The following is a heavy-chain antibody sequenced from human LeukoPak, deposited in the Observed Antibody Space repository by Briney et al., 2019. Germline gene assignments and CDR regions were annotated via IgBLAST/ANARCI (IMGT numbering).Heavy chain of an antibody. D-gene: IGHD5-12*01. CDR2: IYYSGST. Sequence: SQTLSLTCTVSGGSISSGDYYWSWIRQPPGKGLEWIGYIYYSGSTYYNPPLKSRVTISVDTSKNQFSLKLSSMTAADTAVYYCAGNLVATSSIDYWGQGTLVTVSS. V-gene: IGHV4-30-4*08. CDR1: GGSISSGDYY. J-gene: IGHJ4*02. CDR3: AGNLVATSSIDY.